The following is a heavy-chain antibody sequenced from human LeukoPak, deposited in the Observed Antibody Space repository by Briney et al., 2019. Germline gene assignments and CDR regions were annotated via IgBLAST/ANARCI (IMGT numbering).Heavy chain of an antibody. V-gene: IGHV3-15*01. D-gene: IGHD3-10*01. CDR3: TTPYGSGSYLNAFET. CDR1: GLTFTNAW. CDR2: IKCKTAGGKT. J-gene: IGHJ3*02. Sequence: GGSLRLSCAASGLTFTNAWMSWVRRAPGKGLEWVGRIKCKTAGGKTDYAAPVKGRFTMSRDDSKNTVYLQMNSLKTEDTAVYYCTTPYGSGSYLNAFETWGERTNVTVSS.